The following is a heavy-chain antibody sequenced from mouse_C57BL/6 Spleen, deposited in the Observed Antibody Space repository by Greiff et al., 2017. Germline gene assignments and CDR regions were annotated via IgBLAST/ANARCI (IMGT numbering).Heavy chain of an antibody. CDR2: IDPSDSYT. D-gene: IGHD1-1*01. CDR1: GYTFTSYW. V-gene: IGHV1-69*01. CDR3: ARHYYGSGGYLDY. J-gene: IGHJ2*01. Sequence: QVQLQQPGAELVMPGASVKLSCKASGYTFTSYWMHWVKQRPGQGLEWIGEIDPSDSYTNYNQKFKGKSTLTVDKSSSTAYMQLSSLTSEDSAVYYCARHYYGSGGYLDYWGQGTTLTGSS.